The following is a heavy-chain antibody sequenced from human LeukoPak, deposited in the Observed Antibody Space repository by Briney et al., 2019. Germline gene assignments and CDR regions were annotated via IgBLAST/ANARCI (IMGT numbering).Heavy chain of an antibody. CDR1: GLTITRSW. J-gene: IGHJ4*02. CDR2: IKEDGGER. D-gene: IGHD2-21*02. CDR3: ARHALATVTDPSFDY. Sequence: GGSLRLSCAASGLTITRSWMSWVRQAPGKGLEWVANIKEDGGERYYVDSVKGRFTISRDNAKNLLYMQMNSLRAEDTAVYYCARHALATVTDPSFDYWGQGTLVTVSS. V-gene: IGHV3-7*05.